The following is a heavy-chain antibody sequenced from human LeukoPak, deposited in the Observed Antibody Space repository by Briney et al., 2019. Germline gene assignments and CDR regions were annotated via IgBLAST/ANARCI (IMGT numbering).Heavy chain of an antibody. Sequence: GSLKISCKGSRYSFTSYWIAWVRQMPGKGLECMGIICPADSDARYSPSFQGQVTISVDKSITTACLQWSSLKASDTAMYYCARQSPFSSGLDYWGQGTLVTVSS. J-gene: IGHJ4*02. D-gene: IGHD6-19*01. CDR3: ARQSPFSSGLDY. CDR2: ICPADSDA. V-gene: IGHV5-51*01. CDR1: RYSFTSYW.